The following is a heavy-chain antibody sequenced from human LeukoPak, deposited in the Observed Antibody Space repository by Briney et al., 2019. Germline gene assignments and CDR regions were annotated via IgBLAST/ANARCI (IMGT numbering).Heavy chain of an antibody. D-gene: IGHD6-13*01. CDR3: ARERSSWYYWYFDL. CDR1: GFTFSSYA. Sequence: GGSLRLSCAASGFTFSSYAMSWVRQAPGKGLEGVSAISGSGGSTYYADSVKGRFTISRDNSKNTLYLQMNSLRAEDTAVYYCARERSSWYYWYFDLWGRGTLVTVSS. V-gene: IGHV3-23*01. CDR2: ISGSGGST. J-gene: IGHJ2*01.